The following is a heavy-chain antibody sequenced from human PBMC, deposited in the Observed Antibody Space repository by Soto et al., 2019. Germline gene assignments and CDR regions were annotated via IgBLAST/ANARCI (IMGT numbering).Heavy chain of an antibody. CDR1: GGSFSGYY. J-gene: IGHJ5*02. CDR3: ARGGITIFGVVIPQYSWFDP. Sequence: PETLSLTCAVYGGSFSGYYWSWIRQPPGKGLEWIGEINHSGSTNYNPSLKSRVTISVDTSKNQFSLKLSSVTAADTAVYYCARGGITIFGVVIPQYSWFDPWGQGTLVTVSS. CDR2: INHSGST. V-gene: IGHV4-34*01. D-gene: IGHD3-3*01.